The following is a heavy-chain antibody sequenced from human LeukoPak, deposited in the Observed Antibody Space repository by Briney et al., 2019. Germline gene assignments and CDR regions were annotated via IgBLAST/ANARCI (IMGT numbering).Heavy chain of an antibody. CDR1: GFTFSIYS. Sequence: GRSLRLSCAASGFTFSIYSMNWVRQAPGNGLEWVSYISISSTTIYYADSVKGRFTISRDNAKNSLYLQMNSLRDEDTAVYYCARDSSNYYDSSGYYPYFDDWGQGTLVTVSS. CDR2: ISISSTTI. V-gene: IGHV3-48*02. J-gene: IGHJ4*02. D-gene: IGHD3-22*01. CDR3: ARDSSNYYDSSGYYPYFDD.